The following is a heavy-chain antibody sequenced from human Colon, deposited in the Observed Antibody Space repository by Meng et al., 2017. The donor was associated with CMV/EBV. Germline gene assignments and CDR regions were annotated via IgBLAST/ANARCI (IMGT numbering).Heavy chain of an antibody. CDR2: IYYSGST. CDR1: GGSISSSSYY. J-gene: IGHJ5*02. D-gene: IGHD3-3*01. V-gene: IGHV4-39*02. CDR3: ARDRYFWSGLGWFDP. Sequence: GSLRLSCTVSGGSISSSSYYWGWIRQPPGKGLEWIGSIYYSGSTYYNPSLKSRVTISVDTSKNQFSLKLSSVTAADTAVYYCARDRYFWSGLGWFDPWGQGTLVTVSS.